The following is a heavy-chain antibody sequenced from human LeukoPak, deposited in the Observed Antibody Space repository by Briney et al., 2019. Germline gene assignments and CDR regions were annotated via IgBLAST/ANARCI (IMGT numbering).Heavy chain of an antibody. J-gene: IGHJ4*02. V-gene: IGHV3-23*01. D-gene: IGHD3-16*01. CDR3: AKLTGDYVWGSFYLY. CDR1: GFTFSSYA. CDR2: ISGSGGST. Sequence: GGSLRLSCAASGFTFSSYAMSWVRQAPGKGLEWVSAISGSGGSTYYADSVKGRFTISRDNSKNTLYLQMNSLKAEDTAVYYCAKLTGDYVWGSFYLYWGQGTLVTVSS.